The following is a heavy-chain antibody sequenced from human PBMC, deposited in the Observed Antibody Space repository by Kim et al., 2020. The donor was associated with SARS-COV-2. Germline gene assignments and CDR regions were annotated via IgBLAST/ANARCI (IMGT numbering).Heavy chain of an antibody. D-gene: IGHD2-15*01. Sequence: ASVKVSCKASGYSFTSYDINWVRQATGQGLEWMGWMNPNSGNTGYVEKFQGRVSMTRNTSINTAYLELSSLRSEDTAVYYCLGGPRDYWGQGTLVTVSS. CDR1: GYSFTSYD. CDR3: LGGPRDY. V-gene: IGHV1-8*01. J-gene: IGHJ4*02. CDR2: MNPNSGNT.